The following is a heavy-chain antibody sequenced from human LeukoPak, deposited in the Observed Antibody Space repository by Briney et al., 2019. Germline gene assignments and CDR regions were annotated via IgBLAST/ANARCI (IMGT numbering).Heavy chain of an antibody. CDR3: ARDRCISTTCHMRVAFDI. J-gene: IGHJ3*02. Sequence: SETLLLTCTVSGGSISCYYWSWIRQPAGKGLEWIGRIYASGSTNYNPSLKSRVTMSVDTSKNQFSLKLSTVTAADTAVYYCARDRCISTTCHMRVAFDIGGQG. CDR1: GGSISCYY. D-gene: IGHD2-2*01. CDR2: IYASGST. V-gene: IGHV4-4*07.